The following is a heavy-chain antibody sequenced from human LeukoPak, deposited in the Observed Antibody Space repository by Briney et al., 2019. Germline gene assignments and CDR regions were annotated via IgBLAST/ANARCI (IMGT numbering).Heavy chain of an antibody. Sequence: GGSLRISCAASGFTFSSYAMSWVRQAPGNGLEWVSAISGSGGSTYYADSVKGRFTISRDNSKNTLYLQMNSLRAEDTAVYYCAKNPYIVGATKTLDYWGQGTLVTVSS. V-gene: IGHV3-23*01. D-gene: IGHD1-26*01. CDR1: GFTFSSYA. CDR3: AKNPYIVGATKTLDY. J-gene: IGHJ4*02. CDR2: ISGSGGST.